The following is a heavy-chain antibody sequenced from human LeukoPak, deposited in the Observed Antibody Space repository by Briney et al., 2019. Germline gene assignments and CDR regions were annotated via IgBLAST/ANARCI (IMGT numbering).Heavy chain of an antibody. D-gene: IGHD6-13*01. CDR1: GGSISSGGYY. J-gene: IGHJ6*02. V-gene: IGHV4-31*03. CDR2: IYYSGST. Sequence: SETLSLTCTVSGGSISSGGYYWSWIRQHPGKGLEWFGYIYYSGSTYYNPSLKSRVTISVDTSKNQFSLKLSSVTAADTAVYYCARDSHSSSWYHYYYGMDVWGQGATVTVSS. CDR3: ARDSHSSSWYHYYYGMDV.